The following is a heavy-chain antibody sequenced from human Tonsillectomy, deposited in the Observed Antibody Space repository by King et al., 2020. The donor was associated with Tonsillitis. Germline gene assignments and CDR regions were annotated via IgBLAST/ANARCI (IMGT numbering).Heavy chain of an antibody. J-gene: IGHJ4*02. Sequence: VQLVESGEEVKKPGESLRISCKGSGYSFTNYWISWVRQMPGKGLEWMGKIDPSGSYSNYSPSFQGHLTISADRSINTVYLLGTSLRASDTAVYYCARHPNNWNDVWYFDYWGQGSLVTVPS. D-gene: IGHD1-20*01. CDR2: IDPSGSYS. CDR1: GYSFTNYW. CDR3: ARHPNNWNDVWYFDY. V-gene: IGHV5-10-1*03.